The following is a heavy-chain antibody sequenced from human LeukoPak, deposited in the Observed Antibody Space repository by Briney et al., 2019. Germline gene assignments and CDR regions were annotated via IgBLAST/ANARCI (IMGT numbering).Heavy chain of an antibody. CDR1: GFIGNSYA. Sequence: GGSLRLSCAASGFIGNSYAMSRLRQAPGKGLAWVSLIYSDGVTQYADSVKGRFTISRDNSKNTLYLQMNSLRDEDTAVYFCARDRAEGKTWVEFDPWGQGTLVTVSS. CDR3: ARDRAEGKTWVEFDP. V-gene: IGHV3-66*02. J-gene: IGHJ5*02. CDR2: IYSDGVT.